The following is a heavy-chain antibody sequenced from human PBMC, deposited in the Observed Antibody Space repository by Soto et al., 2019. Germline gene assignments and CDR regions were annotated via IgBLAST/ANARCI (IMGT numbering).Heavy chain of an antibody. D-gene: IGHD3-3*02. CDR3: ASFSTLGKDYGVDV. CDR1: GVSITSSDSY. V-gene: IGHV4-30-4*01. J-gene: IGHJ6*02. CDR2: INSSGRA. Sequence: QVQLQESGPGLVKPSQTLSLTCSVSGVSITSSDSYWSLIRQPPGKGLEWIGYINSSGRAYYKPSLKSRVSISXXTXKNQFPLRLTSVTVAATAVYFCASFSTLGKDYGVDVWGQGTTVTVSS.